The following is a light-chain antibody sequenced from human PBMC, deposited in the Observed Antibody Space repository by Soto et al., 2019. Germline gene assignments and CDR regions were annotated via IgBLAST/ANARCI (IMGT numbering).Light chain of an antibody. V-gene: IGKV3-20*01. CDR2: GAS. CDR1: HSVNNS. Sequence: EVVLTQSPGTLSLSPGDRATLSCRASHSVNNSLAWYQQKPGQPPRLVLYGASSRATGIPDRFSGSGSGTDFTLIISRLEPEDFAVFYCQQYGTSVRGFGPGTKLEIK. CDR3: QQYGTSVRG. J-gene: IGKJ3*01.